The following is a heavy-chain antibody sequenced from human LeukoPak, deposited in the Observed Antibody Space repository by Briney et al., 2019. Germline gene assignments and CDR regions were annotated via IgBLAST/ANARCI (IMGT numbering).Heavy chain of an antibody. Sequence: SETLSLTCTVSGGPVSSGSYYWSWIRQPPGKGLEWIGYIYYSGSTNYNPSLKSRVTISVDTSKNQFSLKLSSVTAADTAVYYCARAAERDYGDPDAFDIWGQGTMVTVSS. J-gene: IGHJ3*02. CDR3: ARAAERDYGDPDAFDI. V-gene: IGHV4-61*01. CDR1: GGPVSSGSYY. CDR2: IYYSGST. D-gene: IGHD4-17*01.